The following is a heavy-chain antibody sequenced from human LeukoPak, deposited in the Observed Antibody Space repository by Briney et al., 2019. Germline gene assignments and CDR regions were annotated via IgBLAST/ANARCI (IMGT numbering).Heavy chain of an antibody. CDR2: IWYGGTYK. J-gene: IGHJ4*02. D-gene: IGHD1-26*01. CDR1: GFAFGTYG. Sequence: GGSLRLSCAASGFAFGTYGMHWVRQTPGKGLEWVAVIWYGGTYKYYADSVKGRFTISRDNSKKTLYLQMNRLRAEDTAVFYCAKDRMGATYVLDSWGQGTLVTVSS. V-gene: IGHV3-33*06. CDR3: AKDRMGATYVLDS.